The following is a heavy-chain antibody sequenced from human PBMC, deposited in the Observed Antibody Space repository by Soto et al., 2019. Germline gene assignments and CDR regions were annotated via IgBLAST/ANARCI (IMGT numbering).Heavy chain of an antibody. D-gene: IGHD6-13*01. CDR3: EKDQSSWPPGRFDY. CDR1: GFTFSSYA. CDR2: ISGSGGST. J-gene: IGHJ4*02. V-gene: IGHV3-23*01. Sequence: EVQLLESGGGLGQPGGSLRLSCAASGFTFSSYAMSWVRQAPGKGLEWVSAISGSGGSTYYADSVKGRFTISRDNSKNSLYLQMNSVRAEDTAVYYCEKDQSSWPPGRFDYWGQGTLVTVSS.